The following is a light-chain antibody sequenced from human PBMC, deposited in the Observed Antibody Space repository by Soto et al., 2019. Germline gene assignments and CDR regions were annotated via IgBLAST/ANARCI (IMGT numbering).Light chain of an antibody. Sequence: EIVLMWYPGSRAVSPKEIATLSGMTSQSVSSNYLAWYQQKPGQAPRLLIYGVSTRATGVPVRFSGSGSGTEYTLALSCLEPEDFAVYYCQQYVSAPRTFGQGTKVDIK. CDR2: GVS. CDR1: QSVSSNY. J-gene: IGKJ1*01. CDR3: QQYVSAPRT. V-gene: IGKV3-20*01.